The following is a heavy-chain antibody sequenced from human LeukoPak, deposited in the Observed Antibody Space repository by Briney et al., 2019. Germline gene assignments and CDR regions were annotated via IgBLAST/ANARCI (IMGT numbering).Heavy chain of an antibody. V-gene: IGHV3-11*06. Sequence: GGSLRLSCAASGFTFSDYYMSWIRQAPGKGLEWVSYISSSSSYTNYADSVKGRFTISRDNAKNSLYLQMNSLRAEDTAVYYCARGVVPAATYNVCDPCAKGTLVTVSS. CDR3: ARGVVPAATYNVCDP. CDR1: GFTFSDYY. CDR2: ISSSSSYT. D-gene: IGHD2-2*01. J-gene: IGHJ5*02.